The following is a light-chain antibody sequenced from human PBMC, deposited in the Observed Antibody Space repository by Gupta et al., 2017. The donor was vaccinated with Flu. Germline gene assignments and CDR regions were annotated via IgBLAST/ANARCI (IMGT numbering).Light chain of an antibody. Sequence: DIGMTQSPLSLRVTPGEPASIACRSSQSLLYSNGYNYFDWYLQKPGQSPQLLIYLGSNRASGAPDRFSGSGSGTDVTLEISRVEAEDVGIFYCMQALQTPFTFGPGTKVDIK. CDR1: QSLLYSNGYNY. J-gene: IGKJ3*01. CDR2: LGS. CDR3: MQALQTPFT. V-gene: IGKV2-28*01.